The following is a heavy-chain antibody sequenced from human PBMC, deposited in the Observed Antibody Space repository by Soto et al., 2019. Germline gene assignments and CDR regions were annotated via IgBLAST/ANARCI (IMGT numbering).Heavy chain of an antibody. D-gene: IGHD5-12*01. V-gene: IGHV3-23*01. CDR1: GFTFSSSA. CDR3: AKARYSSGYDYVGFDY. CDR2: ISGDGATT. Sequence: GGSLRLSCAASGFTFSSSALTWVRQAPGKGLESVSGISGDGATTYHADSVRGRFTISRDNSKNTLNLQVNSLRAEDTAVYYCAKARYSSGYDYVGFDYWGQGTLVTVSS. J-gene: IGHJ4*02.